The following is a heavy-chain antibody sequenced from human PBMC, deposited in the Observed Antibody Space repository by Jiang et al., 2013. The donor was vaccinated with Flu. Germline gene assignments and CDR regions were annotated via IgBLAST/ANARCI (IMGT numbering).Heavy chain of an antibody. CDR2: INPSGGST. CDR1: GYTFTSYY. Sequence: SGAEVKKPGASVKVSCKASGYTFTSYYMHWVRQAPGQGLEWMGIINPSGGSTSYAQKFQGRVTMTRDTSTSTVYMELSSLRSEDTAVYYCARPNYDSSGYPYYYYYGMDVWGQGTTVTVSS. CDR3: ARPNYDSSGYPYYYYYGMDV. V-gene: IGHV1-46*01. D-gene: IGHD3-22*01. J-gene: IGHJ6*02.